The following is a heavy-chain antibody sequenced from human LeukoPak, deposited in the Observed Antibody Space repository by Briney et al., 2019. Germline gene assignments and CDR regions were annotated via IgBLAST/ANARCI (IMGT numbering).Heavy chain of an antibody. Sequence: GASVKVSCKASGYTFTSYYMHWVRQAPGQGLEWMGWINPNSGGTNYAQKFQGRVTMTRDTSISTAYMELSSLRSDDTAVYYCARTFYGDYDAFDIWGQGTMVTVSS. J-gene: IGHJ3*02. CDR2: INPNSGGT. CDR1: GYTFTSYY. CDR3: ARTFYGDYDAFDI. D-gene: IGHD4-17*01. V-gene: IGHV1-2*02.